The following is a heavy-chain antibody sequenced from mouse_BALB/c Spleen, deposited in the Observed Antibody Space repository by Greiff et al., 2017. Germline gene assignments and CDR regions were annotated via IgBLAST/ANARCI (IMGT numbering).Heavy chain of an antibody. Sequence: VQLQQSGAELVKPGASVKLSCKASGYTFTNYYMYWVKQRPGQGLEWIGEINPSNGGTNFNEKFKSKATLTVDKSSSTAYMQLSSLTSEDSAVYYCTRWRDYPVNSNAMDYWGQGTSVTVSS. D-gene: IGHD2-4*01. CDR1: GYTFTNYY. CDR2: INPSNGGT. CDR3: TRWRDYPVNSNAMDY. J-gene: IGHJ4*01. V-gene: IGHV1S81*02.